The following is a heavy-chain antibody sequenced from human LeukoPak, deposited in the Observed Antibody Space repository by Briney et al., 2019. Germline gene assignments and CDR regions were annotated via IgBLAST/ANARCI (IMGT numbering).Heavy chain of an antibody. CDR1: GGSISSYY. Sequence: SETLSLTCTVSGGSISSYYWSWIRQPPGKGLEWSGYIYYSGSTNYNPSLKSRVTISVDTSKNQFSLKLSSVTAADTAVYYCARAGYGSGSNYYYYMDVWGKGTTVTISS. CDR2: IYYSGST. V-gene: IGHV4-59*01. CDR3: ARAGYGSGSNYYYYMDV. J-gene: IGHJ6*03. D-gene: IGHD3-10*01.